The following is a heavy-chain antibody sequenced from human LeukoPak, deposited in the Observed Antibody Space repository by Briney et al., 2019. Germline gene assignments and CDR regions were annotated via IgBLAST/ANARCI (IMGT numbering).Heavy chain of an antibody. V-gene: IGHV4-61*01. CDR2: IYYSGST. CDR3: ASARYCSGNTCSSPYYFDY. CDR1: GGSVSSGSYY. J-gene: IGHJ4*02. D-gene: IGHD2-15*01. Sequence: SETLSLTCTVSGGSVSSGSYYWTWLRQPPGKGLEWIGYIYYSGSTNYNPSLKSRVTISVDTSKNQFSLNLSSVTAADTAVYYCASARYCSGNTCSSPYYFDYWGQGTLVTVSS.